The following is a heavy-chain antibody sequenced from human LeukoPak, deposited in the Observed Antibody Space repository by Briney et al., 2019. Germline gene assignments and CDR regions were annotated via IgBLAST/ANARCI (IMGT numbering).Heavy chain of an antibody. D-gene: IGHD6-13*01. CDR3: ARGGVGAEAMRSAYYFDY. Sequence: SETLSLTCTISGGSISSYYRSWIRQPPGKGLEWIGYIHYSGSTNYNPSLKSRVTISVDTSKNQFSLNLSSVTAADTAVYYCARGGVGAEAMRSAYYFDYWGQGTLVTVSS. V-gene: IGHV4-59*01. CDR1: GGSISSYY. J-gene: IGHJ4*02. CDR2: IHYSGST.